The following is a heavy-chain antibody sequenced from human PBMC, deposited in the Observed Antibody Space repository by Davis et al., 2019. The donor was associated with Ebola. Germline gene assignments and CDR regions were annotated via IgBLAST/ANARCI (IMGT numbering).Heavy chain of an antibody. CDR2: IYSGGST. CDR1: GFTVSSNY. J-gene: IGHJ4*02. V-gene: IGHV3-66*04. Sequence: PGGSLRLSCAASGFTVSSNYMSWVRQAPGKGLEWVSVIYSGGSTYYADSVKGRFTISRDNSKNTRYLQINSLRAEDTAVYYCARLGTMIVVVWGQGTLVTVSS. D-gene: IGHD3-22*01. CDR3: ARLGTMIVVV.